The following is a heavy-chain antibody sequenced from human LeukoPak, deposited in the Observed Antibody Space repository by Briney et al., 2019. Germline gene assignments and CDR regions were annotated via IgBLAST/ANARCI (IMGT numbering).Heavy chain of an antibody. CDR3: ARRRSYDYVWGSYRYYFDY. CDR1: GYSFTSYW. D-gene: IGHD3-16*02. J-gene: IGHJ4*02. Sequence: GESLKISCKGSGYSFTSYWIGWVRQMPGKGLECMGIIYPGDSDTRYSPSFQCQVTISADKSISTAYLQWSSLKASDTAMYYCARRRSYDYVWGSYRYYFDYWGQGTLVTVSS. CDR2: IYPGDSDT. V-gene: IGHV5-51*01.